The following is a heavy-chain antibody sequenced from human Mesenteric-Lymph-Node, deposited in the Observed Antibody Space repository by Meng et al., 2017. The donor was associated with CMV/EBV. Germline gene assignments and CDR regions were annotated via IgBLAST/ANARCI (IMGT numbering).Heavy chain of an antibody. CDR2: ITGSGDYT. Sequence: GESLKISCAASGFTFRNSGMSWVRQAPRKGLEWVSTITGSGDYTYYGDSVKGRFTISRDNSKSTLFLQMNSLRAEDSAVYYCAKTERGIREGSRTWDFRHWGQGTLVTVSS. CDR3: AKTERGIREGSRTWDFRH. D-gene: IGHD2-2*01. V-gene: IGHV3-23*01. J-gene: IGHJ1*01. CDR1: GFTFRNSG.